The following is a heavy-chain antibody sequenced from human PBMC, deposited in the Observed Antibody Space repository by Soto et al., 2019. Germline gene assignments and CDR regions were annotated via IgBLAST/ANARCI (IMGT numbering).Heavy chain of an antibody. CDR2: IRGNGDPP. D-gene: IGHD5-12*01. CDR1: GFTFSSYA. Sequence: PGGSLRLSCSACGFTFSSYAMHWVRQAPGKGLEYVSGIRGNGDPPFYADSVKGRFTISRDNSKNTLYLQMSSLSADDTAVYYCVESRGGNNFDFFDWGQGALVTVSS. J-gene: IGHJ4*02. CDR3: VESRGGNNFDFFD. V-gene: IGHV3-64D*06.